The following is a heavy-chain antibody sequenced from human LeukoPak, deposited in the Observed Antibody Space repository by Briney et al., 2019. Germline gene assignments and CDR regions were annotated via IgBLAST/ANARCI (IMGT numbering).Heavy chain of an antibody. V-gene: IGHV1-2*06. CDR3: ARSGNTMIVDDY. CDR2: INPNSGGT. CDR1: GYTFTSYY. D-gene: IGHD3-22*01. Sequence: ASVKVSCKASGYTFTSYYMHWVRQAPGQGLEWMGRINPNSGGTNYAQKFQGRVTMTRDTSISTAYMELSRLRSDDTAVYYCARSGNTMIVDDYWGQGALVAVSS. J-gene: IGHJ4*02.